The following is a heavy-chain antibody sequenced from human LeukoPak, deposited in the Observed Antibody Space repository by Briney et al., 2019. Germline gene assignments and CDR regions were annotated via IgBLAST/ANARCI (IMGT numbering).Heavy chain of an antibody. Sequence: GRSLRLSCAASGFTVSSNYMSWVRQASRKGLEWVSVIYSGGSTYYADSVKGRFTISRDNSKKQLHLQMNSLRVEDTAVYYCSSEYYDSSGSVLDIWGQGTMVTVSS. CDR1: GFTVSSNY. D-gene: IGHD3-22*01. J-gene: IGHJ3*02. CDR2: IYSGGST. V-gene: IGHV3-66*01. CDR3: SSEYYDSSGSVLDI.